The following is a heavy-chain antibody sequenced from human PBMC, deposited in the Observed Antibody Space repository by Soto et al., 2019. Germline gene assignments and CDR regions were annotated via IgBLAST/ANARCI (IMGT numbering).Heavy chain of an antibody. D-gene: IGHD6-13*01. CDR1: GLTFSTYG. J-gene: IGHJ6*02. Sequence: EVQLVESGGGLVKPGGSLRLSCAASGLTFSTYGMNWVRQAPGKGLEWVSSISSGGEYVDYADSVKGRVTISRDNAKNSRYLQLDSLRVEDTAVYYCATAGAAGAVMGVWGQGTTVTVSS. CDR3: ATAGAAGAVMGV. V-gene: IGHV3-21*01. CDR2: ISSGGEYV.